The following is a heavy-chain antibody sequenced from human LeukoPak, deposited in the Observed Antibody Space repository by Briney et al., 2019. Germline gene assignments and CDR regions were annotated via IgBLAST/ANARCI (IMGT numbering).Heavy chain of an antibody. CDR3: ARVAKERVGGVYYFDY. J-gene: IGHJ4*02. Sequence: GGSLRLSCAASGFTFSDYDMRWVRQATGKGLEWVSAIGTAGDTYYTGSVKGRFTISRENAKNSLYPQMSSLRAGDTAVYYCARVAKERVGGVYYFDYWGQGTLVTVSS. CDR1: GFTFSDYD. V-gene: IGHV3-13*01. D-gene: IGHD1-1*01. CDR2: IGTAGDT.